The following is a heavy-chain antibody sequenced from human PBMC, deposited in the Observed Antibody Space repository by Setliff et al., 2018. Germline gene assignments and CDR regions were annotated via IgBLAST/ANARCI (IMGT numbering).Heavy chain of an antibody. CDR1: GYTFNDYG. CDR3: SRLVRYCTTTSCQRLSGDEY. CDR2: ISAYSGKA. V-gene: IGHV1-18*01. J-gene: IGHJ4*02. Sequence: ASVKVSCKTSGYTFNDYGIAWVRQAPGQGLEWMGWISAYSGKAYYAQKLQDRATMTTDTSTGTAYLELRSLRSDDTAVYYCSRLVRYCTTTSCQRLSGDEYWGQGTLVTVSS. D-gene: IGHD2-2*01.